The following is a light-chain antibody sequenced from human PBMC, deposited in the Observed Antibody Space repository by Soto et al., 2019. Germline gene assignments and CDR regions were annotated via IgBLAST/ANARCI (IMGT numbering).Light chain of an antibody. CDR2: GNN. Sequence: QSVLTQPPSVSGAPGQRVTISCTGSSSNIGAGYDVHWYQQLPQTAPKLLIYGNNNRPSGVPDRFSGSKSGTSASLAITGLQAEDEAEYYCQSYDTSLSVVFGGGTKLTVL. J-gene: IGLJ2*01. V-gene: IGLV1-40*01. CDR1: SSNIGAGYD. CDR3: QSYDTSLSVV.